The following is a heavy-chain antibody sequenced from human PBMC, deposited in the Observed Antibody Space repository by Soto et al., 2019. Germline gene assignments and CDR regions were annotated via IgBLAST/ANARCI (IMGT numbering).Heavy chain of an antibody. CDR3: ASGGGVRGFDY. Sequence: EVQLVESGGGLVQPGGSLRLSCAASGFTVSSNYMSWVRQAPGKGLEWVSIIYSGDSTHYADSVKGRFTISRHNFKNTRYLKMNSLRAEDTAVYYCASGGGVRGFDYWGQGTLVTVSS. CDR1: GFTVSSNY. CDR2: IYSGDST. J-gene: IGHJ4*02. D-gene: IGHD3-10*01. V-gene: IGHV3-53*04.